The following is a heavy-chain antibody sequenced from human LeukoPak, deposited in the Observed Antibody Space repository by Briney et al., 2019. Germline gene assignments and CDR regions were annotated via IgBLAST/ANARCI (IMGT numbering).Heavy chain of an antibody. CDR1: RFTFSSYV. J-gene: IGHJ5*02. CDR2: ISISGETT. CDR3: AKGSGSGWYGWFAP. V-gene: IGHV3-23*01. D-gene: IGHD6-19*01. Sequence: GGALRVSCAASRFTFSSYVMRWVCQAPGKGLDWVSAISISGETTYYADSVKGRFTISRDTSRNTLYLQMNSLRAEDTAVYYCAKGSGSGWYGWFAPWGQGTLVTVSS.